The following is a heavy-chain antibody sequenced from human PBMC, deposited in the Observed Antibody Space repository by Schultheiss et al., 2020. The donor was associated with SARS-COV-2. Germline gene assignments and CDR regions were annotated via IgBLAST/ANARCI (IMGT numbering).Heavy chain of an antibody. Sequence: SETLSLTCAVYGGSFSGYYWSWIRQPPGEGLEWIGSIYHSGSTYYNPSLKSRVTISVDTSKNQVSLRLSSVTAADTAVYYCARHEGSWSSWNEGKYFQHWGQGTLVTVSS. V-gene: IGHV4-34*01. CDR3: ARHEGSWSSWNEGKYFQH. CDR2: IYHSGST. D-gene: IGHD1-1*01. J-gene: IGHJ1*01. CDR1: GGSFSGYY.